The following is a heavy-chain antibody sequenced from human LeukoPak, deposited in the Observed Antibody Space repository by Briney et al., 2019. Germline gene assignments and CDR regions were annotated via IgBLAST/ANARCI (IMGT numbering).Heavy chain of an antibody. V-gene: IGHV4-34*01. CDR3: ARRGGEQWLVGFFDY. J-gene: IGHJ4*02. D-gene: IGHD6-19*01. Sequence: SETLSLTCAVYGGSLSDYYWSWIRQPPGKGLEWLGDINHIGTTNYNSALKSRVTISLDTSKNQFSLRLSSVTAADTAVYYCARRGGEQWLVGFFDYWGQGTLVTVSS. CDR1: GGSLSDYY. CDR2: INHIGTT.